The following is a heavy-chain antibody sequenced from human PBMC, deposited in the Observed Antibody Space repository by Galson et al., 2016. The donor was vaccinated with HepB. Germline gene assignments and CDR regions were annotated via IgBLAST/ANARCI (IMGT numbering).Heavy chain of an antibody. D-gene: IGHD3-10*01. CDR2: IYHNGTT. J-gene: IGHJ4*02. CDR1: GGSISSGGYS. CDR3: AQGSGSYHPLSD. V-gene: IGHV4-30-2*01. Sequence: TLSLTCAVSGGSISSGGYSWTWIRQPPGKGLEWIGYIYHNGTTYYNQSLRSRVTISVDRSKSHFSLNLSSVTAADTAVYYCAQGSGSYHPLSDWGQGTLVTVSS.